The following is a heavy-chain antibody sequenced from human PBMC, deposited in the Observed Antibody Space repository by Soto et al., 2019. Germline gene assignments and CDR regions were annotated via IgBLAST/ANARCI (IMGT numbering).Heavy chain of an antibody. V-gene: IGHV3-33*01. D-gene: IGHD3-10*01. CDR2: IWYDGSNK. Sequence: GGSLRLSCAASGFTFSSYGMHWVRQAPGKGLEWVAVIWYDGSNKYYADSVKGRFTISRDNSKNTLYLQMNSLRAEDTAVYYCARDWERAQADRITMVRGATSYYYYGMDVWGQGTTVTVSS. CDR3: ARDWERAQADRITMVRGATSYYYYGMDV. J-gene: IGHJ6*02. CDR1: GFTFSSYG.